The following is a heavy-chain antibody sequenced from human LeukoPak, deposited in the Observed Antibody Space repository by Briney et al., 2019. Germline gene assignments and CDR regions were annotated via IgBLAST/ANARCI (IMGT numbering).Heavy chain of an antibody. CDR1: GFTFSLYT. D-gene: IGHD2-2*01. CDR3: VRDDCSSSSCPFDF. Sequence: GGSLRLSCAASGFTFSLYTMNWVRQAPGKELEWVSSISSNGNYIHYADSVKGRFTISRDNAKTSVYLEMNSLRAEDTGLYFCVRDDCSSSSCPFDFWGQGVLLTVSS. CDR2: ISSNGNYI. V-gene: IGHV3-21*01. J-gene: IGHJ4*02.